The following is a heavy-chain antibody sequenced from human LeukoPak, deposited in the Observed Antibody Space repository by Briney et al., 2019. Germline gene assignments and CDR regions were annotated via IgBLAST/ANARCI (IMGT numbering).Heavy chain of an antibody. V-gene: IGHV5-51*01. Sequence: GESLKISCKASGYSFSNYWIGWVRQMPGKGLEWMGIIYPGDSDTRYSPSFQGQVTISADKSISTAYLQWSSLKASDTAMYYCAGVAAAGSDNWFDPWGQGTLVTVSS. CDR2: IYPGDSDT. J-gene: IGHJ5*02. D-gene: IGHD6-13*01. CDR1: GYSFSNYW. CDR3: AGVAAAGSDNWFDP.